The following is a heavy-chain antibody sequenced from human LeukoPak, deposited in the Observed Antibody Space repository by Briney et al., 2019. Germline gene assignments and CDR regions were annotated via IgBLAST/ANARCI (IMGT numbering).Heavy chain of an antibody. Sequence: TGGSLRLSCAASGFTFSSYAMHWVRQAPGKGLEWVAVISYDGSNKYYADSVKGRFTISRDNSKNTLYLQMNSLRAEDTAVYYCARGGRGSAAVVAPRSFDIWGQGTMVTVSS. D-gene: IGHD3-22*01. V-gene: IGHV3-30*04. CDR3: ARGGRGSAAVVAPRSFDI. CDR2: ISYDGSNK. J-gene: IGHJ3*02. CDR1: GFTFSSYA.